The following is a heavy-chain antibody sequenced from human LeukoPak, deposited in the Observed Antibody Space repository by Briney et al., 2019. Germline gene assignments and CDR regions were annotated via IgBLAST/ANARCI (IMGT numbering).Heavy chain of an antibody. Sequence: LETLSLTCAVYGGSFSGYYWSWIRQPPGKGLEWIGEINHSGSTNYNPSLKSRVTISVDTSKNQFSLKLSSVTAADTAVYYCARNSHYYDSSGFNYWGQGSLDTVSS. J-gene: IGHJ4*02. D-gene: IGHD3-22*01. V-gene: IGHV4-34*01. CDR1: GGSFSGYY. CDR2: INHSGST. CDR3: ARNSHYYDSSGFNY.